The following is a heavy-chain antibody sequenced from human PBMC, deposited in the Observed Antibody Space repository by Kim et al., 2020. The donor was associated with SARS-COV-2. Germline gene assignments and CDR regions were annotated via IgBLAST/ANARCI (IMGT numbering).Heavy chain of an antibody. CDR2: ISGSGGST. CDR1: GFTFSSYA. V-gene: IGHV3-23*01. Sequence: GGSLRLSCAASGFTFSSYAMSWVRQAPGKGLEWVSAISGSGGSTYYADSVKGRFTISRDNSKNTLYLQMNSLRAEDTAVYYCAKDPGIKMDIVVVPAATDDYWGQGTLVTVSS. J-gene: IGHJ4*02. CDR3: AKDPGIKMDIVVVPAATDDY. D-gene: IGHD2-2*03.